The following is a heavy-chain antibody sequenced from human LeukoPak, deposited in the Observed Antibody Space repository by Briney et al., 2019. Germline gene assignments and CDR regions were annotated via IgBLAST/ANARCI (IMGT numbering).Heavy chain of an antibody. CDR2: IYYSGST. J-gene: IGHJ3*02. CDR3: ARVGDYYDCSGYYESDAFDI. D-gene: IGHD3-22*01. CDR1: GGSISSYY. Sequence: SETLSHTRTLSGGSISSYYWSWIRQPPGKGLEWIGYIYYSGSTNYNPSLKSRVTISVDTSKTQFSLKLSSVTAADTAVYYCARVGDYYDCSGYYESDAFDIWGQGTMVTVSS. V-gene: IGHV4-59*01.